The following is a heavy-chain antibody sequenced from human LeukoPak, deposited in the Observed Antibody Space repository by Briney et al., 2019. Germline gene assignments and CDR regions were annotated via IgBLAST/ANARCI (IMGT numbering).Heavy chain of an antibody. V-gene: IGHV4-39*07. D-gene: IGHD5-24*01. Sequence: PSETLSLTCTVSGGSINTDSYYWGWIRQPPGKGLEWIGSLYNSGTTYYSPSLKSRVTISADTSKNQFFLKLDSVTAADTAVYYCARGVRSGAYNCPNAEVDYWGQGTAVTVSS. CDR2: LYNSGTT. CDR1: GGSINTDSYY. CDR3: ARGVRSGAYNCPNAEVDY. J-gene: IGHJ4*02.